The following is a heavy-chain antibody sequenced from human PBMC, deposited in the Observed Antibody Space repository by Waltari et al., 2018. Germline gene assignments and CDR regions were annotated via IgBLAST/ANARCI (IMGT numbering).Heavy chain of an antibody. CDR3: ARDRGRGLYLDS. J-gene: IGHJ4*02. D-gene: IGHD2-15*01. CDR1: GDSVTSSYL. V-gene: IGHV4-4*02. Sequence: QLQLQESSPGLVKPSETLSLTCAVSGDSVTSSYLWNWVRQSPGKGLGWIGQVHGSGRTNYNPSFASRVTVSLDTSNNQVSLKVTSATVADTAVYYCARDRGRGLYLDSWGPGTLVTVSP. CDR2: VHGSGRT.